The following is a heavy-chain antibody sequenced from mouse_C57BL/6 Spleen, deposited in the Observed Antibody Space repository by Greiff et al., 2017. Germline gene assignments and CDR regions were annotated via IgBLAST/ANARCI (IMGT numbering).Heavy chain of an antibody. J-gene: IGHJ4*01. Sequence: VQLQQPGAELVKPGASVKLSCKASGYTFTSYWMHWVKQRPGRGLEWIGRIDPNSGGTKYNEKFKSKATLTVDKPSSTAYMQLSSLTSEDSAVDYCAREGGGYCGSTQRYAMDYWGQGTSVTVSS. V-gene: IGHV1-72*01. CDR3: AREGGGYCGSTQRYAMDY. CDR1: GYTFTSYW. CDR2: IDPNSGGT. D-gene: IGHD5-1*01.